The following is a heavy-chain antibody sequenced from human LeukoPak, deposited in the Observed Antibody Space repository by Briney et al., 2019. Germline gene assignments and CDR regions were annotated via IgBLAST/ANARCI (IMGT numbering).Heavy chain of an antibody. Sequence: GGSLRLSCAASGFTVSSNYMSWVRQAPGKGLEWVSVIYSGGSTYYADSVKGRFTISRDNSKNTLYLQMNSLRAEDTAVYYCARGPAAHRFDYWGQGTLVTVSS. CDR3: ARGPAAHRFDY. CDR1: GFTVSSNY. J-gene: IGHJ4*02. V-gene: IGHV3-53*01. CDR2: IYSGGST.